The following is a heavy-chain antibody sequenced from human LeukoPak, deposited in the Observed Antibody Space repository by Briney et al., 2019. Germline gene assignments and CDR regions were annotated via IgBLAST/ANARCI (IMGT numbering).Heavy chain of an antibody. D-gene: IGHD6-19*01. CDR2: INPNSGGT. J-gene: IGHJ5*02. V-gene: IGHV1-2*02. CDR3: ARATQWLVLVSTSWFDP. CDR1: GYTFTGYY. Sequence: ASVKVSCKASGYTFTGYYMHWVRQAPGQGLEWMGWINPNSGGTNYAQKFQGRVTMTRDTSISTAYMELSRLRSDDTAVYYCARATQWLVLVSTSWFDPWGQGTLVTVSS.